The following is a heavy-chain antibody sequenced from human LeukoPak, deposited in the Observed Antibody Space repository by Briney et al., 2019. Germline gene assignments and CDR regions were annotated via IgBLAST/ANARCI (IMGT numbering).Heavy chain of an antibody. V-gene: IGHV3-7*01. CDR2: MDLDGSEK. Sequence: PGGSLRLSCAASGFSFSSYWMSWVRQAPGKGPEWVANMDLDGSEKYYGDSVQGRFTIFRDNAKKSLYLQMNSLRAEDTAVYYCAREDHSKYEYWGQGALVIVSS. J-gene: IGHJ4*02. D-gene: IGHD4-11*01. CDR3: AREDHSKYEY. CDR1: GFSFSSYW.